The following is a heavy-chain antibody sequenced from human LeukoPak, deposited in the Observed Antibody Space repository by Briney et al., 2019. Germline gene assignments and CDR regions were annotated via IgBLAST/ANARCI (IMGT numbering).Heavy chain of an antibody. V-gene: IGHV3-53*04. Sequence: GGSLRLSCAASGFTVSNNYMNWVRQAPGKGLEWVSVIYSGGSTYYADSVKGRFTISRHNSNNTLYLQMNSLRDEDTAVYYCARETAYGGYSYGFLDYWGQGTPVTVSS. CDR2: IYSGGST. J-gene: IGHJ4*02. CDR1: GFTVSNNY. CDR3: ARETAYGGYSYGFLDY. D-gene: IGHD5-18*01.